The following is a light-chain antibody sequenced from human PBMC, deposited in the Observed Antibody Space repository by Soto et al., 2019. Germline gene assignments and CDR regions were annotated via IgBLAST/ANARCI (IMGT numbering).Light chain of an antibody. J-gene: IGKJ4*01. CDR3: QQYSDWPLT. Sequence: EIVMTQSPATLSVSPGERVTLSCRPSQTVHSHLDWYQQRPGQAPRPLIYAASTRATGIPGRFSGNGFGTEFTLTISSLQSEDFAVYYCQQYSDWPLTFGGGTKVEIK. CDR1: QTVHSH. CDR2: AAS. V-gene: IGKV3D-15*01.